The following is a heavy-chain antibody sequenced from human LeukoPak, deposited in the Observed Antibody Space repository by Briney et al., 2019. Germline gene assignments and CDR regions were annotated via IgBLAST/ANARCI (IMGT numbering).Heavy chain of an antibody. CDR3: TRDANHYGGMDV. V-gene: IGHV3-74*01. CDR1: GFSFRNYW. CDR2: INSDGSTT. Sequence: GGSLRLSCAASGFSFRNYWMHWVRQVPGKGLVWVSHINSDGSTTDYADSVKGRFTITRDSAKNTLYLEMNSLRVEDTAVYYCTRDANHYGGMDVWGQGTTVTVSS. J-gene: IGHJ6*02.